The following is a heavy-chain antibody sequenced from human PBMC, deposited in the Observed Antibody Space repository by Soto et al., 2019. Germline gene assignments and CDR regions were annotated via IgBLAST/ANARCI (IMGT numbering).Heavy chain of an antibody. CDR3: ARGHSTDCSNGVCSFFYNHEMDV. V-gene: IGHV1-2*04. J-gene: IGHJ6*02. D-gene: IGHD2-8*01. Sequence: ASVKVSCKASGYSFTDYHIHWVRQAPGQGLEWLGRINPKSGGTSTAQKFQGWVTMTRDRSISTVYMELTRLGSDDTAVYFCARGHSTDCSNGVCSFFYNHEMDVWGQGTTVTVSS. CDR1: GYSFTDYH. CDR2: INPKSGGT.